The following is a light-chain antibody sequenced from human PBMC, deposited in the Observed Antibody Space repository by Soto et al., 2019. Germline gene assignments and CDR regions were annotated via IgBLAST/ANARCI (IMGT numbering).Light chain of an antibody. V-gene: IGKV1-5*03. Sequence: DIQMTQSPSTLSASVGDRVTITCRASQSISSWLAWYQQKPGQAPKLLIYKASSLESGVPSRFSGSGSGTAFTLTISSLQPDDFATYYCQQYNSYCTFGQGTKVEIK. CDR3: QQYNSYCT. J-gene: IGKJ1*01. CDR2: KAS. CDR1: QSISSW.